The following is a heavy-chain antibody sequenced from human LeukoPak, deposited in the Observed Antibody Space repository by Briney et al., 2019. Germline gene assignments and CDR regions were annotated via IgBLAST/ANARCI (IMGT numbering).Heavy chain of an antibody. CDR2: INHSGDDI. CDR1: GYTFTRYY. CDR3: ASRPEGGYSFDY. D-gene: IGHD5-12*01. J-gene: IGHJ4*02. V-gene: IGHV1-46*01. Sequence: GASVKVSCKASGYTFTRYYMHWVQQAPGQGLEWVGIINHSGDDIIYAQNFQGRVTMTRDTSTSTVYMELSSLRSEDTAVYYCASRPEGGYSFDYWGQGTLVTVSS.